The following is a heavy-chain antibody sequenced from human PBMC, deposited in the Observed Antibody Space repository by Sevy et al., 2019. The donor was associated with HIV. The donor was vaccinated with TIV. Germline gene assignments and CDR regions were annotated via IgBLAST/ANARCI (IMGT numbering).Heavy chain of an antibody. V-gene: IGHV3-49*04. CDR2: IITKNHGGTP. CDR1: GFNIADYY. CDR3: ARHAREAWRGSGVYYNVTDGFDP. D-gene: IGHD3-10*01. Sequence: GGSLRLSCTGSGFNIADYYMTWVRQAPGKGLDWVGFIITKNHGGTPEYGASVKGRFTISRHDSKNTIYLQMHSLKTEDTGIYYCARHAREAWRGSGVYYNVTDGFDPWGQGTLVTVSS. J-gene: IGHJ5*02.